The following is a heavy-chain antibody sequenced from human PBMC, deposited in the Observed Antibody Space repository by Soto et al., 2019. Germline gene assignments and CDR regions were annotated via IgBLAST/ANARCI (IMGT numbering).Heavy chain of an antibody. CDR1: GFTFDDYA. J-gene: IGHJ4*02. Sequence: PGGSLRLSCAASGFTFDDYAMHWVRQTPGKGLEWVSGISWNSDSIDYADSVKGRFTISRDNAKNSLYLQMNSLRAEDTAMYYCAKDKYISCGRIDVWGQGTLVTVSS. V-gene: IGHV3-9*01. CDR3: AKDKYISCGRIDV. CDR2: ISWNSDSI. D-gene: IGHD6-6*01.